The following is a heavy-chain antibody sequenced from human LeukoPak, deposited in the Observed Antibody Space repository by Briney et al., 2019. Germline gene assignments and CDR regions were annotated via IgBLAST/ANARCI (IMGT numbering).Heavy chain of an antibody. CDR3: ARLPPYDFWSGAGWFDP. CDR1: GVSISSYY. V-gene: IGHV4-59*01. CDR2: IYYSGST. J-gene: IGHJ5*02. Sequence: SETLSLTCTVSGVSISSYYWSWIRQPPGKGLEWIGYIYYSGSTNYNPSLKSRVTISVDTSKNQFSLKLSSVTAADTAVYYCARLPPYDFWSGAGWFDPWGQGTLVTVSS. D-gene: IGHD3-3*01.